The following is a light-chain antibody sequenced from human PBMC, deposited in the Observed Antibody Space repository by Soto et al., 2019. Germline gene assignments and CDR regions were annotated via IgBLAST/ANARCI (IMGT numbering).Light chain of an antibody. V-gene: IGKV3-11*01. CDR1: QSVSSY. CDR2: DVS. Sequence: EIVLTQSPATLSLSPGERATLSCRASQSVSSYLAWYQQKPGQAPRLLIYDVSNRATDIPARFSGSGSGTDFTLTISSLEPEDFALYYCQQRSNWPRTFGQGTKLEIK. J-gene: IGKJ2*01. CDR3: QQRSNWPRT.